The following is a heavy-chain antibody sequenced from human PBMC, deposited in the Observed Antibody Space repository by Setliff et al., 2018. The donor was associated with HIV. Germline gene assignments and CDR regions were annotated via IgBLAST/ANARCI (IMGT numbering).Heavy chain of an antibody. D-gene: IGHD2-8*02. J-gene: IGHJ6*03. CDR3: ARVFWYGLPQIYYYMDV. V-gene: IGHV3-48*04. CDR2: ISHGGATK. CDR1: GFSFSSYD. Sequence: PGGSLRLSCAASGFSFSSYDMNWVRQAPGKALEWISFISHGGATKYYADSVKGRFTISRDNAKNSLYLQMNSLRAEDTAVYYCARVFWYGLPQIYYYMDVWGKGTTVTVSS.